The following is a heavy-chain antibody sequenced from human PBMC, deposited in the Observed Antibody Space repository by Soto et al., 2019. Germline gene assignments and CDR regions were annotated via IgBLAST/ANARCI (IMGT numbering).Heavy chain of an antibody. Sequence: PSETLSLTCTVSGGSISSSSYYWGWIRQPPGKGLEWIGSIYYSGSTYYNPSLKSRVTISVDTSKNQFSLKLSSVTAADTAVYYYARQASPYYDYGMDVWGQGTTVTVSS. CDR3: ARQASPYYDYGMDV. CDR1: GGSISSSSYY. CDR2: IYYSGST. V-gene: IGHV4-39*01. J-gene: IGHJ6*02.